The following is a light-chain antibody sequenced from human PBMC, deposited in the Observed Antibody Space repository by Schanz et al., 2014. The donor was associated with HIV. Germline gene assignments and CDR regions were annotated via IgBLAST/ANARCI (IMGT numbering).Light chain of an antibody. V-gene: IGLV1-51*01. CDR2: DNN. J-gene: IGLJ1*01. CDR3: GTWDSSLSAYV. CDR1: SSNIGNNY. Sequence: QSVLTQPPSVSAAPGQKVTISCSGSSSNIGNNYVSWYRHLPGTAPKLLIYDNNKRPSGIPDRFSGSKSGTSATLGITGLQTGDEADYYCGTWDSSLSAYVFGTGTKLTVL.